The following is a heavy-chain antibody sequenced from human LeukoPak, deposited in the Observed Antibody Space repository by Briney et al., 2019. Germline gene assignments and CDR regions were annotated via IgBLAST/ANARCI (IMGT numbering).Heavy chain of an antibody. J-gene: IGHJ6*02. CDR3: AGAAITNYVGDYVYGIDI. D-gene: IGHD3-3*01. CDR1: GHTFTGYY. CDR2: INPNSGGT. V-gene: IGHV1-2*02. Sequence: ASVKVSCKASGHTFTGYYMHWVRQAPGQGLEWMGWINPNSGGTNYAQKFQGRVTMTRDTSISTAYMELSRLRSDDTAVYYCAGAAITNYVGDYVYGIDIWGQGTTVTVSS.